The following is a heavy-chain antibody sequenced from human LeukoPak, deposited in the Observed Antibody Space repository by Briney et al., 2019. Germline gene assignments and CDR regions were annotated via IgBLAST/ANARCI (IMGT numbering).Heavy chain of an antibody. V-gene: IGHV4-34*01. Sequence: SETLSLTCAVYGGSFSGYYWSWIRQPPGKGLEWIGEINHSGSTNYNPSLKSRVTISVDTSKNQFSLKLSSVTAADTAVYYCARGDLQDYYDSSGYPYYFDYWGQGTLVTVSS. D-gene: IGHD3-22*01. J-gene: IGHJ4*02. CDR3: ARGDLQDYYDSSGYPYYFDY. CDR1: GGSFSGYY. CDR2: INHSGST.